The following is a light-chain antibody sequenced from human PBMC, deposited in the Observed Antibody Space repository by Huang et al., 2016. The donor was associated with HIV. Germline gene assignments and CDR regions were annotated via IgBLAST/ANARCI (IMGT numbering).Light chain of an antibody. Sequence: ETIMTQSPVTLSVSPGERATLSCRASRNINSSLAWYQQKLGQAPRLLIYGASTRATGFPGRFSGSGSWTEFTLTIRSLQSEDFAVYFCQQYNNWPQTFGRGTKVEIK. CDR3: QQYNNWPQT. CDR1: RNINSS. V-gene: IGKV3-15*01. CDR2: GAS. J-gene: IGKJ1*01.